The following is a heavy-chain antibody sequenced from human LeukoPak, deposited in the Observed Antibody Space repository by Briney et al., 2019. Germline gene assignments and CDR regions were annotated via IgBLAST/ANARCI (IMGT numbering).Heavy chain of an antibody. J-gene: IGHJ4*02. CDR3: AKLIPPVDCSRTSCYGFDY. CDR2: ITSSGGDT. Sequence: GGALRLSCAASGFRFSSHAMCWVRQAPGKGLEWVSAITSSGGDTYYTDSVKGRYTVSRDYSKNTLYLQMNSLRAEDTAVYYCAKLIPPVDCSRTSCYGFDYWGQGTLVTVSS. V-gene: IGHV3-23*01. D-gene: IGHD2-2*01. CDR1: GFRFSSHA.